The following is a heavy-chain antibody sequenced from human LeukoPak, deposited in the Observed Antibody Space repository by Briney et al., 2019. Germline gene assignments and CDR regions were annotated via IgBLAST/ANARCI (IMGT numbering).Heavy chain of an antibody. J-gene: IGHJ4*02. CDR3: AKDRKAAAGTFPSDS. V-gene: IGHV3-23*01. D-gene: IGHD6-13*01. CDR1: GFTFSSYA. Sequence: GGSLRLSCAASGFTFSSYAMSWGRQAPGKGLEWVSTIRGSADSTYYADSVKGRFTISRDNSKNTLYLQMNSLRAEDTAVYYCAKDRKAAAGTFPSDSWGQGTLVTVSS. CDR2: IRGSADST.